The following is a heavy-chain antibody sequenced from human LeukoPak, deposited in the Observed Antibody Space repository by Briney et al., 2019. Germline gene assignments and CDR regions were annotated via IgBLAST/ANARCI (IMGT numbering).Heavy chain of an antibody. V-gene: IGHV3-48*04. D-gene: IGHD5-24*01. CDR1: GFTFSSYG. CDR3: ARDRRRDGYNFFDY. CDR2: ISSSGSTI. J-gene: IGHJ4*02. Sequence: GGTLRLSCAASGFTFSSYGMSWVRQAPGKGLEWVSYISSSGSTIYYADSVKGRFTISRDNAKNSLYLQMNSLRAEDTAVYYCARDRRRDGYNFFDYWGQGTLVTVSS.